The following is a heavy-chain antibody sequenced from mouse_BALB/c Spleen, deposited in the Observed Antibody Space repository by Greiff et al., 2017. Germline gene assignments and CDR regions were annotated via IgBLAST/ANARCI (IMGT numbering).Heavy chain of an antibody. D-gene: IGHD3-2*01. CDR2: ISDGGSYT. V-gene: IGHV5-4*02. J-gene: IGHJ2*01. CDR3: ARGGLDSSGFDY. CDR1: GFTFSDYY. Sequence: EVKVVETGGGLVKPGGSLKLSCAASGFTFSDYYMYWVRQTPEKRLEWVATISDGGSYTYYPDSVKGRFTISRDNAKNNLYLQMSSLKSEDTAMYYCARGGLDSSGFDYWGQGTTLTVSS.